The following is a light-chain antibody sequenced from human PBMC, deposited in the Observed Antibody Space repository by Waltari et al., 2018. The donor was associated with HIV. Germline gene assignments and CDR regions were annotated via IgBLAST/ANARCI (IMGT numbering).Light chain of an antibody. CDR3: QHYGGSPLYT. Sequence: EIVLTQSPGTLSLSPGETATLSCRASQTINNNFFAWYQQSSGQAPRLLIYGVSSRATGIPERFRASGSGTDFTLTISRLEPEDFAVYYCQHYGGSPLYTFGQGTKLEIK. J-gene: IGKJ2*01. CDR1: QTINNNF. V-gene: IGKV3-20*01. CDR2: GVS.